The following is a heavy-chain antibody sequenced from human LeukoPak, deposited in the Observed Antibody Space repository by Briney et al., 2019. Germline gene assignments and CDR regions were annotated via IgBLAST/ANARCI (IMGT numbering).Heavy chain of an antibody. CDR3: AKDAYYYGSGSYPY. CDR2: ISGSGGST. V-gene: IGHV3-23*01. D-gene: IGHD3-10*01. CDR1: GFTFRSYA. J-gene: IGHJ4*02. Sequence: PGGSLRLSCAASGFTFRSYAMSWVRQAPGKGLEWVSAISGSGGSTCYADSVKGRFTISRDNSKNTLYLQMNSLRAEDTAVYYCAKDAYYYGSGSYPYWGQGTLVTVSS.